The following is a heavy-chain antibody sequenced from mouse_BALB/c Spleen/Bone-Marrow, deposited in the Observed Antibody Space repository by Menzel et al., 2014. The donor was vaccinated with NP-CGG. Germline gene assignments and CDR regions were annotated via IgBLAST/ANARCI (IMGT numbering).Heavy chain of an antibody. CDR3: VTSTYFDV. J-gene: IGHJ1*01. D-gene: IGHD6-1*01. CDR1: EFTFNTYA. CDR2: IRSKSNNYAT. Sequence: EVKLVESGGGLVQPKGSLKLSCAASEFTFNTYAMNWVRQAPGKSLEWVARIRSKSNNYATYYADSVKDRFTISRDGSQSLLYLQMNNLKTEDTAMYYCVTSTYFDVWGAGTTVTVSS. V-gene: IGHV10-1*02.